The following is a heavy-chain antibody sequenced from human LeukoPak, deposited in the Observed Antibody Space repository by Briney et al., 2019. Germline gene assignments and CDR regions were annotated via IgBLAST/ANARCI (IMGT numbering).Heavy chain of an antibody. D-gene: IGHD3-22*01. CDR3: ATDRGYYDSSGYYYVPIY. Sequence: GASVKVSCKVSGYTLTELSMHWVRQAPGKGLEWMGGFDPEDGETIYAQKFQDRVTMTEDTSTDTAYMELSSLRSEDTAVYYCATDRGYYDSSGYYYVPIYWGQGTLVTVSS. J-gene: IGHJ4*02. V-gene: IGHV1-24*01. CDR2: FDPEDGET. CDR1: GYTLTELS.